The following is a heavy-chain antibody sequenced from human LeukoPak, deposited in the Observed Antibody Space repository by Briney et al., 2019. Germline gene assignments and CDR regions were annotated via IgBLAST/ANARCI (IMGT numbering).Heavy chain of an antibody. CDR2: IYYSGST. Sequence: SETLSLTCTVSGGSLSSYYWSWIRQPPGKGLEWIGYIYYSGSTNYNPSLKSRVTISVDKSKNQLSLKLSSVTAADTAVYYCARGASSYYDYWGRGTLVTVSS. CDR3: ARGASSYYDY. J-gene: IGHJ4*02. V-gene: IGHV4-59*12. D-gene: IGHD6-6*01. CDR1: GGSLSSYY.